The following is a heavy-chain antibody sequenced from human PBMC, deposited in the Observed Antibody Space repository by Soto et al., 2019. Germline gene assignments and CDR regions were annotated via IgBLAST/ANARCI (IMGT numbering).Heavy chain of an antibody. D-gene: IGHD2-2*01. Sequence: EVQVLESGGGSVQPGGSLRLSCAASGFTFSNFATSWVRHAPGKGLEWVSEISGSTGTTYYADSVKGRFIISRDNSKNTVHLQMNSLRAEDTAVYYCAKDTSSSPYYMDVWGKGTAVTVSS. V-gene: IGHV3-23*01. CDR3: AKDTSSSPYYMDV. CDR2: ISGSTGTT. CDR1: GFTFSNFA. J-gene: IGHJ6*03.